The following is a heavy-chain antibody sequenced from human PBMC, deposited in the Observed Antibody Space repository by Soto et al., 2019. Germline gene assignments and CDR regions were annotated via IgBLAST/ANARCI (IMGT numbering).Heavy chain of an antibody. Sequence: QMQLVQSGAEVKRPGASVRVSCKSSGYTFTSFYIHWVRQAPGQGLEWMGIINPSGGITNFAQKSQGRATITRAMSTNTHYLEVSSLKSADTAVYYCASSPAFSSSWYGIPPDPSHGMDVWGQGTTVTVSS. D-gene: IGHD6-13*01. J-gene: IGHJ6*02. CDR1: GYTFTSFY. CDR2: INPSGGIT. V-gene: IGHV1-46*01. CDR3: ASSPAFSSSWYGIPPDPSHGMDV.